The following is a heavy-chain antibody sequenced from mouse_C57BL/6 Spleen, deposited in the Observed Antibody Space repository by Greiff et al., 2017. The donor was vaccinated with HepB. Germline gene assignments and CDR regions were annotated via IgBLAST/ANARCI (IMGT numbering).Heavy chain of an antibody. J-gene: IGHJ2*01. D-gene: IGHD2-2*01. CDR2: IYPSDSET. CDR1: GYTFTSYW. V-gene: IGHV1-61*01. Sequence: QVQLQPGAELVRPGSSVKLSCKASGYTFTSYWMDWVKQRPGQGLEWIGNIYPSDSETHYNQKFKDKATLTVDKSSSTAYMQLSSLTSEDSAVYYCARGGYDDGYFDYWGQGTTLTVSS. CDR3: ARGGYDDGYFDY.